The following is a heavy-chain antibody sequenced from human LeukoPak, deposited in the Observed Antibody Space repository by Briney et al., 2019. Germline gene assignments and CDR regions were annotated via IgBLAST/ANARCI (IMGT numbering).Heavy chain of an antibody. CDR2: TYYRSKWYN. J-gene: IGHJ6*02. D-gene: IGHD3-10*01. CDR3: ARASMVRGVSYYYYGMDV. Sequence: SQTLSLTCAISGDSVSSNSAAWNWIRQSPSRGLEWLGRTYYRSKWYNDYAVSVKSRITINPDTSMNQFSLQLNSVTPEDTAVYYCARASMVRGVSYYYYGMDVWGQGTTVTVSS. CDR1: GDSVSSNSAA. V-gene: IGHV6-1*01.